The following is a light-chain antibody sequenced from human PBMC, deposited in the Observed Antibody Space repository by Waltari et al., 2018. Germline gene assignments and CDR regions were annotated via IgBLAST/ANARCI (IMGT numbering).Light chain of an antibody. CDR3: QQRKNWPVT. CDR2: DTY. V-gene: IGKV3-11*01. Sequence: ETVLTQSPATLSLSPGERSTLACRASQSVQNYLACYQQRPGQAPRLLIYDTYARASGIPARFSGGGSDTDFTLTISSLEPEDFAVYYCQQRKNWPVTFGGGTKVDIK. CDR1: QSVQNY. J-gene: IGKJ4*01.